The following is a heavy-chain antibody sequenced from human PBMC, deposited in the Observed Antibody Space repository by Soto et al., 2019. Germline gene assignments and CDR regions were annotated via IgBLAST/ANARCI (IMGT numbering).Heavy chain of an antibody. CDR2: IYYSGST. J-gene: IGHJ6*02. V-gene: IGHV4-39*01. D-gene: IGHD2-2*01. Sequence: QLQLQESGPGLVKPSETLSLTCTVSGGSISSSSYYWGWIRQPPGKGLEWIGSIYYSGSTYYNPSHKSRVTISVDTSKNQFSLKLSSVTAADTAVYYCARPYCSSTSCYPNYYYYYGMDVWGQGTTVTVSS. CDR1: GGSISSSSYY. CDR3: ARPYCSSTSCYPNYYYYYGMDV.